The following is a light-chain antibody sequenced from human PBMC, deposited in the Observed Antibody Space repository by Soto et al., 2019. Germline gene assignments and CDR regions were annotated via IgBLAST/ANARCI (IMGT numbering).Light chain of an antibody. CDR1: QGVGSW. V-gene: IGKV1-12*01. J-gene: IGKJ4*01. CDR2: RIS. Sequence: DIQMTQSPSSVSASVGDRVTITCRASQGVGSWLAWYQQKPGEALKLLIYRISNLQSGVPSRFSGRGSGTDFTLTISSLQPEDFATYYCQQGDSLPLTFGGGTKVEIK. CDR3: QQGDSLPLT.